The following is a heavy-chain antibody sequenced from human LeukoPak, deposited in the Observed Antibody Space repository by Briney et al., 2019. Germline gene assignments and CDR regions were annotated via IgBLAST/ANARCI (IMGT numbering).Heavy chain of an antibody. D-gene: IGHD7-27*01. V-gene: IGHV3-23*01. CDR2: ISGSGGST. Sequence: QPGGSLRLSCAASGFTFSSYAINWVRQAPRNGLEWVSAISGSGGSTYYADPVKGQFTISRDNSKNTLYMQMNSLRAEDTAVYYCAKATKNWGSGNYFDYWGQGTLVTVSS. CDR3: AKATKNWGSGNYFDY. CDR1: GFTFSSYA. J-gene: IGHJ4*02.